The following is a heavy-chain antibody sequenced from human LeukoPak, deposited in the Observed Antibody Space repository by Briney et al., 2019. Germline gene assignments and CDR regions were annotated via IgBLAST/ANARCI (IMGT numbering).Heavy chain of an antibody. CDR3: ARGTYYYDSSGYGRADY. D-gene: IGHD3-22*01. V-gene: IGHV3-21*01. CDR1: GFIFSSYN. Sequence: GGSLRLSCVASGFIFSSYNMNWVRQAPGKGLEWVSSISSNYIYYADSVKGRFTISRDNAKSSLSLQMNSLSADDTAVYYCARGTYYYDSSGYGRADYWGQGTLVTVSS. CDR2: ISSNYI. J-gene: IGHJ4*02.